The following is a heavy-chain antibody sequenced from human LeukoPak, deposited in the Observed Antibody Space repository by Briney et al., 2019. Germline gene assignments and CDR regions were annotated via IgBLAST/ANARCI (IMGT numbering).Heavy chain of an antibody. CDR2: IKSKRDGGTI. D-gene: IGHD6-25*01. J-gene: IGHJ4*02. Sequence: GGSLRLSCAASGFTFSNAWMTWVRQAPGKGLEWVGRIKSKRDGGTIDYAAPVKGRFTISRDDSKDTLHLQMNSLKIEDAAVYYCTTVGSAWNFDYWGQGTLVTVSS. CDR3: TTVGSAWNFDY. CDR1: GFTFSNAW. V-gene: IGHV3-15*01.